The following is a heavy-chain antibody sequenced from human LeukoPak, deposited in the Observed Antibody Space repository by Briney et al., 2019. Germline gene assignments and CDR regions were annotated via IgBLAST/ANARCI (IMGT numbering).Heavy chain of an antibody. D-gene: IGHD5-24*01. Sequence: ASVTVSCKASGYTFTTYYMHWVRQAPGQGLEWMGIINPSGGSTSYAHKFQGRVTMTRDTSTSTVYMELSSLRSEDTAVYCCARAGRDGYNYAFDYWGQGTLVTVSS. CDR1: GYTFTTYY. V-gene: IGHV1-46*01. J-gene: IGHJ4*02. CDR2: INPSGGST. CDR3: ARAGRDGYNYAFDY.